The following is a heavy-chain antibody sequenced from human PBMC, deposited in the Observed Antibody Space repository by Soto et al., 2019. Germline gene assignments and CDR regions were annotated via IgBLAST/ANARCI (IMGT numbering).Heavy chain of an antibody. D-gene: IGHD2-15*01. CDR1: GFAFNTYV. J-gene: IGHJ4*02. V-gene: IGHV3-33*01. CDR2: IWFDGTNE. CDR3: TSEMHGDSASDY. Sequence: QVRLVESGGGVVQPGRSLRLSCVASGFAFNTYVMHWARQAPGKGLEWVAVIWFDGTNEKYADSVKGRFTIYRDNSKNTLYLQMHSLRAEDTTVYYCTSEMHGDSASDYWGKGTLVTVSS.